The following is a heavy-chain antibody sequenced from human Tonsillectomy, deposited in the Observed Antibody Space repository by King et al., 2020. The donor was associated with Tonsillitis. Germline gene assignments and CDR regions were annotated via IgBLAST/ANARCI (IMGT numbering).Heavy chain of an antibody. Sequence: VQLQESGPGLVKPSETLSLTCSVSGASISTYYWSWIRQPAGKGLEWVGRMYTSGSSNYNPSLKSRVTMSLDTSKNQFSLTLRSVPAADTAVYYCARDLWFGNKWTFDIWGQGTMVTVSS. CDR2: MYTSGSS. CDR1: GASISTYY. V-gene: IGHV4-4*07. D-gene: IGHD3-10*01. J-gene: IGHJ3*02. CDR3: ARDLWFGNKWTFDI.